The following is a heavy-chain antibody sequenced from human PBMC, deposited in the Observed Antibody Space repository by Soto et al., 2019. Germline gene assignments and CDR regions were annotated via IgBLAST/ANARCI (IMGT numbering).Heavy chain of an antibody. CDR1: GFAFSTYE. V-gene: IGHV3-48*03. CDR2: ISVSGNII. D-gene: IGHD2-2*01. CDR3: VRDTMRASAAASLDY. J-gene: IGHJ4*02. Sequence: GGSLRLSCAASGFAFSTYEFNWVRQAPGRGLEWISYISVSGNIIKYAESVKGRFTISGDNAENSLHLHMSNLRVDDTALYFCVRDTMRASAAASLDYWGQGTQVTVSS.